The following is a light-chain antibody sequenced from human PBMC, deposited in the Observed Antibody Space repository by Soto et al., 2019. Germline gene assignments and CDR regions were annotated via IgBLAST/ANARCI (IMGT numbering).Light chain of an antibody. CDR1: QGSRNA. CDR3: KHLNSYILT. V-gene: IGKV1-17*02. J-gene: IGKJ4*01. CDR2: AAS. Sequence: DIQMTQSPSSLSASVGDRVTITCRASQGSRNALGWYQLKLGKAPKRLIYAASSLQRGVPSRFTGSAPGTEFTLTTRNLKPEDCATYYCKHLNSYILTFGGATKVDI.